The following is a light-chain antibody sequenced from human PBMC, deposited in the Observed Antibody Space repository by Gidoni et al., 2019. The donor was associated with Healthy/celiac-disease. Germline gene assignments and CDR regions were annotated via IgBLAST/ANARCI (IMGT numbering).Light chain of an antibody. CDR2: GAS. J-gene: IGKJ3*01. Sequence: EIVMTQSPATLSVSPGARATLSCRASQSVSSNLAWYQQKPGQAPRLLIYGASTRATGIPARFSGSGSGTEFTLTISSLQSEDFAVYYCQQYNNWPPGFGPGTKVDIK. CDR1: QSVSSN. CDR3: QQYNNWPPG. V-gene: IGKV3-15*01.